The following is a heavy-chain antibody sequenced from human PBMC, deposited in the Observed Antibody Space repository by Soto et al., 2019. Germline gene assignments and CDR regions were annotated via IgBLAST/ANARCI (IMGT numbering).Heavy chain of an antibody. CDR2: ISYDGKNQ. Sequence: GGSLRLSCAASGFTFSTYGMHWVRQAPGKGLEWVAVISYDGKNQHYGDSVKGRFTISRDNSKNTVSLQMNSLRAEDTAMYYCAKEIYTFTNFDSWGQGTLVTVSS. V-gene: IGHV3-30*18. D-gene: IGHD4-4*01. CDR1: GFTFSTYG. CDR3: AKEIYTFTNFDS. J-gene: IGHJ4*02.